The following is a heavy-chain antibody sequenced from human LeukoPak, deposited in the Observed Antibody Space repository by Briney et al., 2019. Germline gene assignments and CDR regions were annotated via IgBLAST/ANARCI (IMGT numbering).Heavy chain of an antibody. J-gene: IGHJ4*02. CDR3: ARGGRDGYNFDY. D-gene: IGHD5-24*01. CDR2: ISYDGSNK. CDR1: GFTFSSYA. V-gene: IGHV3-30-3*01. Sequence: GRSLRLSCAASGFTFSSYAMHWVRQAPGKGLEWVAVISYDGSNKYHADSVKGRFTISRDNSKNTLYLQMNSLRAEDTAVYYCARGGRDGYNFDYWGQGTLVTVSS.